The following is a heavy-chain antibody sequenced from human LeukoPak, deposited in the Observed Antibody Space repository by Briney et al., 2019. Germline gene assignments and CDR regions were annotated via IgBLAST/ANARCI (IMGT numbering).Heavy chain of an antibody. CDR3: ARGSSYSKAGMDV. CDR1: GGSFSGYY. D-gene: IGHD4-11*01. V-gene: IGHV4-34*01. CDR2: INHSGST. Sequence: SETLSLTCAVYGGSFSGYYWSWIRQPPGKGLEWLGEINHSGSTNYNPSLKSRVTISVDTSKNQFSLKLSSVTAADTAVYYCARGSSYSKAGMDVWGKGTTVTVSS. J-gene: IGHJ6*03.